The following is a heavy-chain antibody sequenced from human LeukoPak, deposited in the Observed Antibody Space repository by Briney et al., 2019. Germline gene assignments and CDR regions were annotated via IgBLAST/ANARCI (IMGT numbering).Heavy chain of an antibody. V-gene: IGHV4-34*01. CDR3: ARGTSSYFDY. Sequence: PSETLSLTCAVYGGSFSGYYWSWIRQPPGKGLEWIGEINHSGSTNYNPSLKSRVTISVDTSKNQLSLKLSSVTAADTAVYYCARGTSSYFDYWGQGTLVTVSS. CDR1: GGSFSGYY. CDR2: INHSGST. D-gene: IGHD2-2*01. J-gene: IGHJ4*02.